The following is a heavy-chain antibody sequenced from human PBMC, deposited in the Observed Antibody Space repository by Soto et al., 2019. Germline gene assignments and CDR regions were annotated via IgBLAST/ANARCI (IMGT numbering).Heavy chain of an antibody. CDR2: MNPGSGDT. CDR3: STMTTFGSLLCYDP. J-gene: IGHJ5*02. D-gene: IGHD3-16*01. Sequence: ASVKVSCKDSGYSFTNNDVRWVRQATGQGLGWVGWMNPGSGDTGYAQKFQGRVTMTRDISIATAYTELSIPAPDGTARSYCSTMTTFGSLLCYDPWGHGTLDTDSS. CDR1: GYSFTNND. V-gene: IGHV1-8*01.